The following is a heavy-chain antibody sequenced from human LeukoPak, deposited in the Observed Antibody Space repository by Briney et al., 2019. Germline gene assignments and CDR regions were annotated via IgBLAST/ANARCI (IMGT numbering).Heavy chain of an antibody. CDR2: IYPGESDT. CDR3: ARHGYCSSTSPYCYYYMDV. CDR1: GYGFTNYW. Sequence: GESLKISFKGSGYGFTNYWIGWVRRMPGKGLEWMGIIYPGESDTSYSASFQGQVTISADKSIRTAYQQWRSRKASDTAMYYCARHGYCSSTSPYCYYYMDVWGKGTTVTVSS. V-gene: IGHV5-51*01. J-gene: IGHJ6*03. D-gene: IGHD2-2*03.